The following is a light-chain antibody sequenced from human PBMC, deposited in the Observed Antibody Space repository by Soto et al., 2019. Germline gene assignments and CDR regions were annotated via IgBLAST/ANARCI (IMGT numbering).Light chain of an antibody. Sequence: DIQMTQSPSTLSASVGDRVIITCRASQIISSWLAWYQQKPGKAPKLLIYDVSSLQSGVPSRFSGIGAGTEFTLTISSLQPDDSATYYCQQYNTFWTFGQGTKVDIK. V-gene: IGKV1-5*01. CDR1: QIISSW. J-gene: IGKJ1*01. CDR3: QQYNTFWT. CDR2: DVS.